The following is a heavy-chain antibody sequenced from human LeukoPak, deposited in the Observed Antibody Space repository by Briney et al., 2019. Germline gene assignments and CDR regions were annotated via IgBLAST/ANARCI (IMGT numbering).Heavy chain of an antibody. Sequence: PSQTLSLTCTVSGGSISSGGYYWSWIRQHPGKGLEWMGYIYYSGSTYYNPSLKSRVTISVDTSKNQFSLKLSSVTAADTAVYYCARDMDGYNHFDYWGQGTLVTVSS. J-gene: IGHJ4*02. D-gene: IGHD5-24*01. CDR2: IYYSGST. V-gene: IGHV4-31*03. CDR3: ARDMDGYNHFDY. CDR1: GGSISSGGYY.